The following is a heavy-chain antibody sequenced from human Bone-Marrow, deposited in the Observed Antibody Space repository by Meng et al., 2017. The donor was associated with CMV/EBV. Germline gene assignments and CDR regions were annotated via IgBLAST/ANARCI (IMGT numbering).Heavy chain of an antibody. Sequence: GESLKISCAASGFTFSSYGMHWVRQAPGKGLEWVASIEEDGSEKYYVDSVKGRFTISRDNPNNSLYLQMNSLRAEDTALYYCVRGRITNHYWGEGTLVTVSS. CDR3: VRGRITNHY. V-gene: IGHV3-7*01. CDR2: IEEDGSEK. CDR1: GFTFSSYG. J-gene: IGHJ4*02. D-gene: IGHD1-20*01.